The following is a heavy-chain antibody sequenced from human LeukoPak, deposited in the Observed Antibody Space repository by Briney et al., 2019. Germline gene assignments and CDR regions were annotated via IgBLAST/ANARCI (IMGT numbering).Heavy chain of an antibody. CDR2: INPNSGDT. Sequence: GASVKVSCQASGYSFSSYNIHWVRQATGQGLEWMGRINPNSGDTNYAQKFQGRVTMTRDTSISTAYMELSRLRFDDTAVYYCARDYCSSTSCLFDYWGQGTLVTVSS. J-gene: IGHJ4*02. CDR1: GYSFSSYN. D-gene: IGHD2-2*01. CDR3: ARDYCSSTSCLFDY. V-gene: IGHV1-2*06.